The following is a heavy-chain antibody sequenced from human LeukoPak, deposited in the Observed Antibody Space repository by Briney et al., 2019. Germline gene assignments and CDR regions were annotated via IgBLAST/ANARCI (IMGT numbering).Heavy chain of an antibody. CDR1: GYTFDENH. Sequence: ASVKVSCKASGYTFDENHIHWVRQAPRQGPEWMGWIHPKSGATDSAQQLQGRLTMARDTSIGTASMDLSGLRLDDTGIYYCARAGDESTGHYDSLHFWGQGTMVTVSS. D-gene: IGHD2-8*02. V-gene: IGHV1-2*02. CDR2: IHPKSGAT. CDR3: ARAGDESTGHYDSLHF. J-gene: IGHJ3*01.